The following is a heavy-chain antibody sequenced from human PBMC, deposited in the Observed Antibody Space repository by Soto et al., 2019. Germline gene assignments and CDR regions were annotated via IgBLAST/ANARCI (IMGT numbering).Heavy chain of an antibody. CDR3: AKTYYYDSSGYYFDY. CDR2: IDPSDSYT. CDR1: GYSFTSYW. D-gene: IGHD3-22*01. J-gene: IGHJ4*02. V-gene: IGHV5-10-1*01. Sequence: LGESLKISCKGSGYSFTSYWISWVRQMPGKGLEWMGRIDPSDSYTNYSPSFQGHVTISADKSISTAYLQWSSLKASDTAMYYCAKTYYYDSSGYYFDYWGQGTLVTVSS.